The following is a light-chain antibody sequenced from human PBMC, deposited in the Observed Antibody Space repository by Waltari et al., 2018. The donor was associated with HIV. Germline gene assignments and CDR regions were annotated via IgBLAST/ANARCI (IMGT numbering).Light chain of an antibody. V-gene: IGLV2-14*03. CDR3: SSFANNNTPVL. CDR1: NSDVGGYNY. CDR2: DVT. Sequence: QSALTQPASVSGPPGQSITISCTGTNSDVGGYNYVSWYQQHPGKAPKLMIYDVTKRPSGISNRFSGSKSGNTASLTISGLQAEDEADYFCSSFANNNTPVLFGGGTKLTVL. J-gene: IGLJ2*01.